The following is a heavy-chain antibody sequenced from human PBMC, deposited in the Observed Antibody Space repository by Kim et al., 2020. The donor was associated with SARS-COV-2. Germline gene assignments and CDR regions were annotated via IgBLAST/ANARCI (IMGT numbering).Heavy chain of an antibody. J-gene: IGHJ6*02. Sequence: GGSLRLSCAASGFTFNSYGMHWVRQAPGKGLEWVAVISYDGSNKNYADSLKGRFTISRDNSKNTLYLQMNSLRAEDTAVYYCARERLLGYSRGWLYYYYGMDVWGQGTTVTVSS. D-gene: IGHD6-19*01. CDR3: ARERLLGYSRGWLYYYYGMDV. CDR2: ISYDGSNK. V-gene: IGHV3-33*05. CDR1: GFTFNSYG.